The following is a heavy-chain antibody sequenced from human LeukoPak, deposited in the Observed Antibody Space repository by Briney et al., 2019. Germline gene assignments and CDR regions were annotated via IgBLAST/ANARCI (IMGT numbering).Heavy chain of an antibody. D-gene: IGHD3-16*01. Sequence: SVKVSCKASGYTFPNYGISWVRQAPGQGLEWMGRIIPILGIANYAQKFQGRVTITADKSTSTAYMELSSLRSEDTAVYYCARDVGAGYFDYWGQGTLVTVSS. CDR1: GYTFPNYG. CDR3: ARDVGAGYFDY. CDR2: IIPILGIA. V-gene: IGHV1-69*04. J-gene: IGHJ4*02.